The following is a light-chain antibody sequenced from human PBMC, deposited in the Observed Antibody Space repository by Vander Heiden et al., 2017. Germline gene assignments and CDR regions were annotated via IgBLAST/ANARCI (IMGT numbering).Light chain of an antibody. J-gene: IGLJ3*02. Sequence: QSVLTQPPPASGAPGQRVTISCSGYSSNIGRNNVNWYQHLPGTAPNLLIHSNNQRPSGAPDRFAGSRSGTSASLAISGLQSEDEAEYYCAAWDDTLSGYWVFGGGTKLTVL. CDR1: SSNIGRNN. CDR2: SNN. CDR3: AAWDDTLSGYWV. V-gene: IGLV1-44*01.